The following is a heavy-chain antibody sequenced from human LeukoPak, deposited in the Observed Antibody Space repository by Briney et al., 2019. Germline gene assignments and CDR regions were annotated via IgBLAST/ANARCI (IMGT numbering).Heavy chain of an antibody. CDR1: GFTVSSNY. CDR3: ATRRYCSGGSCYSSDY. D-gene: IGHD2-15*01. J-gene: IGHJ4*02. Sequence: GGSLRLSCAASGFTVSSNYMSWVRQAPGKGLEWVSAISGSGGSTYYADSVKGRFTISRDNSKNTLYLQMNSLRAEDTAVYYCATRRYCSGGSCYSSDYRGQGTLVTVSS. V-gene: IGHV3-23*01. CDR2: ISGSGGST.